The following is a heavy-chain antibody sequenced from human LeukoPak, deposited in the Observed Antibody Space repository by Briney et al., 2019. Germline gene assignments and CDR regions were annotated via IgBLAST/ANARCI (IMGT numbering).Heavy chain of an antibody. Sequence: RASVKVSCKASGYTFTGYYIHWVRQAPGQGLEWMGSLNPINGDTKYAQKFNGRVTMTRDTSITTAYLELHSLRSDDTAVYYCAKHDGYGSGRWDWFDPWGQGTLVTVSS. CDR2: LNPINGDT. CDR1: GYTFTGYY. CDR3: AKHDGYGSGRWDWFDP. V-gene: IGHV1-2*02. J-gene: IGHJ5*02. D-gene: IGHD3-10*01.